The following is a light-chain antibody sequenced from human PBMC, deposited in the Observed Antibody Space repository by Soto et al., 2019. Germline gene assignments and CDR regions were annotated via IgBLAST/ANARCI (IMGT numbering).Light chain of an antibody. V-gene: IGKV3-20*01. CDR1: QSLSRNY. CDR2: ATS. J-gene: IGKJ3*01. Sequence: EVVLTQSPGTLSLSPRERASLSCRASQSLSRNYVAWYQQKVGQAPRLLIYATSSRATGIPDRFRGSGSGTDFSLTIARLEPEDFAVYYCQRYGLSPPFSFGPGTKVEIK. CDR3: QRYGLSPPFS.